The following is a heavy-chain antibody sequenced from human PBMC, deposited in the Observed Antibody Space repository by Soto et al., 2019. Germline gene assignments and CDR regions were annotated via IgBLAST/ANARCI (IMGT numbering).Heavy chain of an antibody. CDR3: ARGQEGIVATH. CDR2: VKDGGST. CDR1: GGSLTGYY. Sequence: QVQLQQWGAGLLKPSETLSLTCTVNGGSLTGYYWSWIRQPPGKGLEWIGEVKDGGSTNYSPSLRGRVSISPEPYKNHFSLRLNSVTAADTAVYFCARGQEGIVATHWDQGALVTVSS. D-gene: IGHD5-12*01. V-gene: IGHV4-34*01. J-gene: IGHJ4*02.